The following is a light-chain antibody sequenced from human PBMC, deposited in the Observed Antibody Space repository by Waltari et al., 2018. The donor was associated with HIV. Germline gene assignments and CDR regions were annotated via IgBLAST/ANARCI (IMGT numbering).Light chain of an antibody. CDR2: EVS. Sequence: QSALTQPPSASGSPGQSVTISCTGTSSDVGGYNYVSWYQQHPGKAPKLMIYEVSKRPAGVPGRFSGSKSGNTASLTVSGLQAEDEADYYCSSYAGSNNFGVFGGGTKLTVL. J-gene: IGLJ2*01. V-gene: IGLV2-8*01. CDR1: SSDVGGYNY. CDR3: SSYAGSNNFGV.